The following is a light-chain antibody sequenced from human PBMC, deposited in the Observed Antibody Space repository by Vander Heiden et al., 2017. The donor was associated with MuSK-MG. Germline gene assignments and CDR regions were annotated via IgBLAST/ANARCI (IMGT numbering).Light chain of an antibody. J-gene: IGLJ2*01. Sequence: SALTQPPSASGSPRQSVPISCPGTSRDVGRHNFVAWYQPHPGKAPKLIIYEGSRRPSGVLGRFSGSKSGNTASLTVSGLQADDEGDYYCSSSGGNNDVKFGGGTKLTVL. CDR1: SRDVGRHNF. CDR2: EGS. V-gene: IGLV2-8*01. CDR3: SSSGGNNDVK.